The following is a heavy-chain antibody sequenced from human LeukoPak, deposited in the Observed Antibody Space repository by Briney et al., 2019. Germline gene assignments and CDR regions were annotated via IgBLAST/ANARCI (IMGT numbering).Heavy chain of an antibody. CDR3: ATPMQSY. CDR1: GGSISSSSYY. D-gene: IGHD6-19*01. CDR2: IYYSGSN. J-gene: IGHJ4*02. V-gene: IGHV4-39*07. Sequence: SETLSLTCTVSGGSISSSSYYWGWLRQPPGKGLEWIGSIYYSGSNYDNPSLKSRVTISVDTSKNQFSLKLSSVTAADTAVYYCATPMQSYWGQGTLVTVSS.